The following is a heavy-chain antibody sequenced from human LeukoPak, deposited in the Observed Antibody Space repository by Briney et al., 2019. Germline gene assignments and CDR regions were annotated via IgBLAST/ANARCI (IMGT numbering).Heavy chain of an antibody. V-gene: IGHV1-2*02. CDR3: ARGLAATTTNWFDP. Sequence: GASVKVSCKASGYTFTGCYMHWVRQAPGQGLEWMGWINPNSGGTNYAQKFQGRVTMTRDTSISTAYMELSRLRSDDTAVYYCARGLAATTTNWFDPWGQGTLVTVSS. CDR1: GYTFTGCY. CDR2: INPNSGGT. D-gene: IGHD6-25*01. J-gene: IGHJ5*02.